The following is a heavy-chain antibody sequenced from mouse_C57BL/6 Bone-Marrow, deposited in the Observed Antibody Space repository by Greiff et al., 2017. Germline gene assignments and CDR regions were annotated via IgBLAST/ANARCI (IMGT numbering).Heavy chain of an antibody. CDR1: GFTFSDYG. Sequence: EVQLVESGGGLVKPGGSLKLSCAASGFTFSDYGMHWVRQAPEKGLEWVAYISSGSSTIYYEDTVKGRFTISRDNAKNTLFLQMTSLRSEDTAMYYCARMITTVVRYFDVWGTGTTVTVSS. D-gene: IGHD1-1*01. J-gene: IGHJ1*03. V-gene: IGHV5-17*01. CDR2: ISSGSSTI. CDR3: ARMITTVVRYFDV.